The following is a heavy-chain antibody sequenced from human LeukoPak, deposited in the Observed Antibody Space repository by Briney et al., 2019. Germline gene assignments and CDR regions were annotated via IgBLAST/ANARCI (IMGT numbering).Heavy chain of an antibody. Sequence: GASVKVSCKASGYTFTGYYVHWVRQAPGQGLEWMGWINPNSGGTNYAQKFQGRVTMTRDTSISTAYMELSRLRSDDTAVYYCARDEIVVVPAAMSYYYYMDVWGKGTTVTVSS. CDR3: ARDEIVVVPAAMSYYYYMDV. D-gene: IGHD2-2*01. V-gene: IGHV1-2*02. CDR2: INPNSGGT. J-gene: IGHJ6*03. CDR1: GYTFTGYY.